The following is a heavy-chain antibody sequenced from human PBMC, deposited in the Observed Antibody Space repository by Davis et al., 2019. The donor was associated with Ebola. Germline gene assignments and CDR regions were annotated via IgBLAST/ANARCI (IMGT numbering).Heavy chain of an antibody. J-gene: IGHJ5*01. CDR1: GFTFSRYG. CDR2: ISGSGGST. CDR3: SKGSDFWSGYYNGFDS. D-gene: IGHD3-3*01. V-gene: IGHV3-23*01. Sequence: GESLKISCEASGFTFSRYGMPWVRQAPGKGLEWVSAISGSGGSTYYADSVKGRFTISRDNSKNTLYLQMNSLRAEDTAIYYCSKGSDFWSGYYNGFDSWGQGTLVTVSS.